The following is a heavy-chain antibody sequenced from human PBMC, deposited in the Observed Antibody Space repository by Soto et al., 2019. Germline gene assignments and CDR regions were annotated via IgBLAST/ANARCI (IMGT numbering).Heavy chain of an antibody. J-gene: IGHJ4*03. D-gene: IGHD1-26*01. CDR2: IYWDNDK. V-gene: IGHV2-5*02. CDR1: GFSLSTSEVG. Sequence: QITLKESGPTLVKPTQTLTLTCTFSGFSLSTSEVGVAWIRQPPGKALEWLALIYWDNDKRYSPSLKNRLTXPXVTAKHQVVLTMTNMDPVDTATYYCAHRRSGSYFAYWGQGTLVTVSS. CDR3: AHRRSGSYFAY.